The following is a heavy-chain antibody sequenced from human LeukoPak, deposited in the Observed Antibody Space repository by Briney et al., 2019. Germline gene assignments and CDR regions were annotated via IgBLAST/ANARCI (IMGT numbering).Heavy chain of an antibody. V-gene: IGHV3-53*01. Sequence: GGSLRLSCAASGFTVSSNYMSWVRQAPGKGLEWVSVIYSGGSTYYADSVKGRFTISRDNSKNTLYLQMNSLRAEDTAVYYCARDARYSSSWTEEYWGQGTLVTVSS. CDR1: GFTVSSNY. CDR2: IYSGGST. J-gene: IGHJ4*02. CDR3: ARDARYSSSWTEEY. D-gene: IGHD6-13*01.